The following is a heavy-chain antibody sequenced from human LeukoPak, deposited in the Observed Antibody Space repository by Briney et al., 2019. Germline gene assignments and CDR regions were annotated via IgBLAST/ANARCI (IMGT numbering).Heavy chain of an antibody. J-gene: IGHJ3*02. V-gene: IGHV3-74*01. D-gene: IGHD6-6*01. CDR2: INTDGSST. CDR1: GFTFSSYW. Sequence: GGSLRLFCAASGFTFSSYWMHWVRQAPGKGLVWVSRINTDGSSTSYADSVKGRFTISRDNAKNTLYLQMNGLRAEDTAVYYCARRSSSSRGRLAAFDIWGQGTMVTVSS. CDR3: ARRSSSSRGRLAAFDI.